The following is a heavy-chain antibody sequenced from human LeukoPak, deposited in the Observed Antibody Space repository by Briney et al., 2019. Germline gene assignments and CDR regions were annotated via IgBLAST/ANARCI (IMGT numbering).Heavy chain of an antibody. CDR3: ASVRYFDWLFDY. Sequence: PGGSLRLSCAGSGFTFSSYSMNWVRQAPGKGLEWVSSISSSSSYIYYADSVKGRFTISRDNAKNSLYLQMNSLRAEDTAVYYCASVRYFDWLFDYWGQGTLVTVSS. CDR2: ISSSSSYI. V-gene: IGHV3-21*01. D-gene: IGHD3-9*01. CDR1: GFTFSSYS. J-gene: IGHJ4*02.